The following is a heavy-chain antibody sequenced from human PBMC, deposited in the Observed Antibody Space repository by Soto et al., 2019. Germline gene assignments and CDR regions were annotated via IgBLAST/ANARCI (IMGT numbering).Heavy chain of an antibody. CDR3: ARVPPGGYSGYDSAFDI. CDR2: INWNGGST. V-gene: IGHV3-20*04. Sequence: TGGSLRLSCAASGFTFDDYVMSWVRQAPGKGLEWVSGINWNGGSTGYADSVKGRFTISRDNAKNSLYLQMNSLRAEDTALYYCARVPPGGYSGYDSAFDIWGQGTMVTVSS. J-gene: IGHJ3*02. D-gene: IGHD5-12*01. CDR1: GFTFDDYV.